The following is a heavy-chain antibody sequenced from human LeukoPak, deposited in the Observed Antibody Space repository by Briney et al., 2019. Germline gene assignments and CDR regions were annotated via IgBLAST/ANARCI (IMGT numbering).Heavy chain of an antibody. Sequence: PSETLSLTCAVYGGSFSGYYWSWIRQPPGKGLEWIGSMYHSGSTYYNPSLQSRVTLSADTSNNQFSLRLTSVTAADTAVYYCVRLAQCVGSSCFAVHFWGQGTLVHVS. J-gene: IGHJ4*02. CDR1: GGSFSGYY. V-gene: IGHV4-34*01. D-gene: IGHD2-2*01. CDR2: MYHSGST. CDR3: VRLAQCVGSSCFAVHF.